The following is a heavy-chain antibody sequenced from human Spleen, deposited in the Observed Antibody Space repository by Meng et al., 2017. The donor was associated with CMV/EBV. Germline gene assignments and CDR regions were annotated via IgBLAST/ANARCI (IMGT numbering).Heavy chain of an antibody. D-gene: IGHD2-21*02. V-gene: IGHV4-4*02. CDR3: ARIERRRILKYCGSDCSTTDY. CDR1: CRFISSSNL. J-gene: IGHJ4*02. Sequence: QVQLQESGPGLVKPSGTLSLTCPVSCRFISSSNLWTWVRQVPGKGLEWIGEIYQSGSTNYNPSLKSRVTISVDKFKNQFSLKLGSVTAADTAVYYCARIERRRILKYCGSDCSTTDYWGQGTLVTFSS. CDR2: IYQSGST.